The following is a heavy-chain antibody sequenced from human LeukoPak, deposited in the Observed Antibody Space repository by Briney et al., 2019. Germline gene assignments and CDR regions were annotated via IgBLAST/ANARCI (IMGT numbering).Heavy chain of an antibody. CDR2: ISYDGSNK. D-gene: IGHD2-15*01. V-gene: IGHV3-30*04. Sequence: GRSLRLSCAASGFTFSSYAMHWVRQAPGKGLEWVAVISYDGSNKYYADSVKGRFTISRDNSKNTLYLQMNSLRAEDTAVYYCARDRVVVVAARGFDYWGQGTLVTVSS. J-gene: IGHJ4*02. CDR1: GFTFSSYA. CDR3: ARDRVVVVAARGFDY.